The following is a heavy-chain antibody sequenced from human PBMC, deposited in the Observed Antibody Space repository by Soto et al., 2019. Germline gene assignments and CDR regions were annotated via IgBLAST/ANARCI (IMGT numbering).Heavy chain of an antibody. CDR2: ISYDGSNK. J-gene: IGHJ4*02. Sequence: PGGSLRLSCAASGFTFSSYGMHWVRQAPGKGLEWVAVISYDGSNKYYADSVKGRFTISRDNSKNTLYLQMNSLRAEDTAVYYCAKMTSLPTGKSRQLASFDYWGQGTLVTVSS. V-gene: IGHV3-30*18. D-gene: IGHD6-13*01. CDR1: GFTFSSYG. CDR3: AKMTSLPTGKSRQLASFDY.